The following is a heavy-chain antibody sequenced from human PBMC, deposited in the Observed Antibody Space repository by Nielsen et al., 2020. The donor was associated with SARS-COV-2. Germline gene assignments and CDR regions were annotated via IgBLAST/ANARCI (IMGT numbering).Heavy chain of an antibody. J-gene: IGHJ4*02. V-gene: IGHV3-7*03. Sequence: GESLKISCAVSGFTFSSDWMSWVRQAPGKGLEWVANIKQDGTEKYYVDSVKGRFTISRDNAKNSMYLQMNSLRVEDTAVYYCARVEGSSWYFDYWGQGTLVTVSS. D-gene: IGHD6-13*01. CDR3: ARVEGSSWYFDY. CDR2: IKQDGTEK. CDR1: GFTFSSDW.